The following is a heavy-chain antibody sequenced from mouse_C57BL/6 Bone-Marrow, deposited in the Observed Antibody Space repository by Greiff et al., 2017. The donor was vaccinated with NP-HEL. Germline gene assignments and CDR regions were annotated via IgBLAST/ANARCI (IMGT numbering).Heavy chain of an antibody. D-gene: IGHD1-1*01. CDR3: ARDYYGSSYWYFDV. CDR2: IDPSDSYT. Sequence: QVQLQQPGAELVMPGASVKLSCKASGYTFTSYWMHWVKQRPGQGLEWIGEIDPSDSYTNYNQKFKGKSSLTVDKSSSTAYMQLSSLTSEDFAVYYCARDYYGSSYWYFDVWGTGTTVTVSS. CDR1: GYTFTSYW. V-gene: IGHV1-69*01. J-gene: IGHJ1*03.